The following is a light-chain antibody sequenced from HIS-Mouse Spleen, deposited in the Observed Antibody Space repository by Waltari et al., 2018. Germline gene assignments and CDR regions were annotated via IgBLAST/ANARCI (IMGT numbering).Light chain of an antibody. V-gene: IGKV4-1*01. Sequence: DIVMTQSPDSLAVSLGERATINCKSSPTVLYSSNNKNYLAWYQQKPGQPPKLLIYWAPTRESGVPDRFSGSGSGTDFTLTISSLQAEDVAVYYCQQYYSTPYTFGQGTKLEIK. J-gene: IGKJ2*01. CDR2: WAP. CDR1: PTVLYSSNNKNY. CDR3: QQYYSTPYT.